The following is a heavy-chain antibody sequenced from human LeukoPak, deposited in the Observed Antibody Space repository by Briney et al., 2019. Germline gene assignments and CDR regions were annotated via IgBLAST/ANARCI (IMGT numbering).Heavy chain of an antibody. CDR1: GGTFSSYA. V-gene: IGHV1-8*02. CDR2: MNPNSGNT. D-gene: IGHD3-16*02. CDR3: ARDQYYDYVWGSYRPRGDYGMDV. J-gene: IGHJ6*02. Sequence: ASVKLSCKASGGTFSSYAISWVRQAPGQGLEWMGWMNPNSGNTGYAQKFQGRVTMTRNTSISTAYLELSSLRSEDTAVYYCARDQYYDYVWGSYRPRGDYGMDVWGQGTTVTVSS.